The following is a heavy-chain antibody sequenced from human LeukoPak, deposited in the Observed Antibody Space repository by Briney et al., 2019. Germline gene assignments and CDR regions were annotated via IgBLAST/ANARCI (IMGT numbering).Heavy chain of an antibody. V-gene: IGHV3-30*02. J-gene: IGHJ4*02. CDR3: AKVFDGSGTYYAYSFDY. CDR2: IGYDGSNK. CDR1: GFTFSSFA. D-gene: IGHD3-10*01. Sequence: PGGSLRLSCAASGFTFSSFAMHWVRQAPGKGLEWVAFIGYDGSNKYYADSMKGRFTISRDNSKNTLYLQMNSLRPEDTAVYHCAKVFDGSGTYYAYSFDYWGQGTLVTVSS.